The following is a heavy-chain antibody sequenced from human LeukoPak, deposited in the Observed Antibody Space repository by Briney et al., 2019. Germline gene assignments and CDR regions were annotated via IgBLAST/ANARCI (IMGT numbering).Heavy chain of an antibody. CDR3: AKDGYSGSYWEYYFDY. CDR2: ISYDGSNE. V-gene: IGHV3-30-3*02. D-gene: IGHD1-26*01. CDR1: GFTFSSYD. J-gene: IGHJ4*02. Sequence: GGSLRLSCAASGFTFSSYDMHWVRQAPGMGLEWVAIISYDGSNEYYADSVKGRFTISRDNSKNTLYLQMNSLRTEDTALYYCAKDGYSGSYWEYYFDYWGQGTLVTVSS.